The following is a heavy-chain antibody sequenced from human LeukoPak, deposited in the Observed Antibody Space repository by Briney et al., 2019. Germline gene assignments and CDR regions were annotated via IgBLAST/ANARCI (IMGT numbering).Heavy chain of an antibody. Sequence: SQTLSLTCTVSGGSISSGDYYWSWIRQPPGKGLEWIGYIYYSGSTYYNPSLKSRVTISVDTSKNQFALRLSSVTAADTAVYYCARDHSNSPYGTDVWGQGTTVTVSS. V-gene: IGHV4-30-4*01. CDR1: GGSISSGDYY. CDR3: ARDHSNSPYGTDV. D-gene: IGHD1-7*01. CDR2: IYYSGST. J-gene: IGHJ6*02.